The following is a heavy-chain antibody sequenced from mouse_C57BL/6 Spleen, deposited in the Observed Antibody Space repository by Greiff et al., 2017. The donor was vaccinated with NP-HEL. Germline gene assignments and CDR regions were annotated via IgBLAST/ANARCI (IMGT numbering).Heavy chain of an antibody. V-gene: IGHV1-61*01. D-gene: IGHD2-1*01. CDR2: IYPSDSET. J-gene: IGHJ3*01. Sequence: QVQLQQPGAELVRPGSSVKLSCKASGYTFTSYWMDWVKRRPGQGLEWIGNIYPSDSETHYNQKFKDKATLTVDKSSSTAYMQLSSLTSEDSAVYYCARGYGNSVAYWGQGTLVTVSA. CDR1: GYTFTSYW. CDR3: ARGYGNSVAY.